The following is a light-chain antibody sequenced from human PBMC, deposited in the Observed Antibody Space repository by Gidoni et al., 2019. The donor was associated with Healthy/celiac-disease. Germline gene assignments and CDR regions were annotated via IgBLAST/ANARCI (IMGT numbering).Light chain of an antibody. J-gene: IGLJ2*01. Sequence: QSALTETRTVSGSPGQPVTIPSTGTISDVGGDHYVSWYQQHPGKAPKLMIYDGSKRPSGVPARFSCSKSCTTSSLTISGLHAEDEVDYYFCSSAGSSTGVFGWGPKLTVL. CDR1: ISDVGGDHY. CDR2: DGS. CDR3: CSSAGSSTGV. V-gene: IGLV2-11*01.